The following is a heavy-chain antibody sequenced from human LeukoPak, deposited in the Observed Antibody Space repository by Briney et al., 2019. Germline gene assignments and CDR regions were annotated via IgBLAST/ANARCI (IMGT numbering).Heavy chain of an antibody. CDR2: IYSGGST. D-gene: IGHD2/OR15-2a*01. Sequence: GRSLRLSCAASGFTFSSYAMHWVRQAPGKGLEWVSVIYSGGSTYYADSVKGRFTISRHNSKNTLYLQMNSLRAEDTAVYYCARDHLSPLYYYGMDVWGQGTTVTVSS. V-gene: IGHV3-53*04. CDR1: GFTFSSYA. CDR3: ARDHLSPLYYYGMDV. J-gene: IGHJ6*02.